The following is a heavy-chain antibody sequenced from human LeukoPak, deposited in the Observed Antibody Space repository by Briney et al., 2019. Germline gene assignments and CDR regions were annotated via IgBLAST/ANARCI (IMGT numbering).Heavy chain of an antibody. CDR1: GGTFSSYA. D-gene: IGHD6-25*01. V-gene: IGHV1-2*02. J-gene: IGHJ6*03. CDR3: ARGAQRNYYYYYYMDV. Sequence: ASVKVSCKASGGTFSSYAISWVRQAPGQGLEWMGWINPNSGGTNYAQKFQGRVTMTRDTSISTAYMELSRLRSDDTAVYYCARGAQRNYYYYYYMDVWGKGTTVTVSS. CDR2: INPNSGGT.